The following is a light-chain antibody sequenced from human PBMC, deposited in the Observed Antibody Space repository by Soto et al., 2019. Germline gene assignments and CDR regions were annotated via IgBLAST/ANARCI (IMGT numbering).Light chain of an antibody. Sequence: QPVLTQPASVSGSPGQSITISCTGTSSDVGGYKYVSWYQQHPGKAPKLMIYEVSNRPSGVSNRFSGSKSGNTASLTISGLQAEDEADYYCNSYTSSSTRVFGGGTQLTVL. CDR3: NSYTSSSTRV. CDR2: EVS. J-gene: IGLJ2*01. V-gene: IGLV2-14*01. CDR1: SSDVGGYKY.